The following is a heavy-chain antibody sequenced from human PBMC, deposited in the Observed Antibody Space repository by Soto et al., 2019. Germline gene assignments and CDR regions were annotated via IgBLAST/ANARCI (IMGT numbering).Heavy chain of an antibody. V-gene: IGHV4-34*01. CDR2: INHSGST. CDR3: AGETLFVPAAGVWSRERRYSYFDY. Sequence: SETLSLTCAVYGGSFNAYYWAWIRQPPGKGLEWIGEINHSGSTNYNPSLKSRVTISVDTSKNQFSLELSSVTAADTAHYYCAGETLFVPAAGVWSRERRYSYFDYWGQGALVTVSS. D-gene: IGHD2-2*01. CDR1: GGSFNAYY. J-gene: IGHJ4*02.